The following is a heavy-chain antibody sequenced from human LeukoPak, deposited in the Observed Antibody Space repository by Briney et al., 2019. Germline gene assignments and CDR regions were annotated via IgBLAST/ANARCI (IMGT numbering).Heavy chain of an antibody. V-gene: IGHV4-59*08. CDR2: IYYSGST. D-gene: IGHD5-18*01. J-gene: IGHJ4*02. Sequence: PSETLSLTCTVSGGSISSYYWSWIRQPPGKGLEWIGYIYYSGSTSYNPSLKSRVTISVDTSKNQFSLKLSSVTAADTAVYYCTRLADTAMALDYWGQGTLVTVSS. CDR3: TRLADTAMALDY. CDR1: GGSISSYY.